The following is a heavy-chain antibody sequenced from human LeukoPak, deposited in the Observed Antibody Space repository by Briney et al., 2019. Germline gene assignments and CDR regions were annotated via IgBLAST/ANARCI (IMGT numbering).Heavy chain of an antibody. V-gene: IGHV1-8*01. CDR3: ARGYTYYYGSGSSGGFDP. CDR2: MNPNSGNT. D-gene: IGHD3-10*01. CDR1: GYTFTSYD. Sequence: ASVKVSCKASGYTFTSYDINWVRQATGQGLEWMGWMNPNSGNTGYAQKFQGRVTMTRNTSISTAYMELSSLRSEDTAVYYCARGYTYYYGSGSSGGFDPWGQGTTVTVSS. J-gene: IGHJ6*02.